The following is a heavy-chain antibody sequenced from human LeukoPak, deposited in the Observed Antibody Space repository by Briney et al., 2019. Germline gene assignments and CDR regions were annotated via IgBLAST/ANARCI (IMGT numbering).Heavy chain of an antibody. D-gene: IGHD1-26*01. CDR3: AKYSSETRLNVAAAYWYFDL. CDR1: GFTFSSYA. Sequence: PGGSLRLSCAASGFTFSSYAMSWVRQAPGQGLEWVSAISGSGDSTYYEDSVKGRFTISRDNSRNTLYLQMNTLTAEDTAVYYCAKYSSETRLNVAAAYWYFDLWGRGTLATVSS. V-gene: IGHV3-23*01. CDR2: ISGSGDST. J-gene: IGHJ2*01.